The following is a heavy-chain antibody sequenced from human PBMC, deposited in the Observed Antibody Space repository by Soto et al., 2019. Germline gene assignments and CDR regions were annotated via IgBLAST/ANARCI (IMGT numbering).Heavy chain of an antibody. CDR2: VDPEDGHR. D-gene: IGHD3-10*01. V-gene: IGHV1-24*01. CDR3: AIIIKPLLSRKFDP. Sequence: ASVKVSCKVSGYSLTELSMHWVRQTPGKGLEWMGSVDPEDGHRIYAQEFQGRLTMTEDTPADTVYMELGSASSDDTDKYSRAIIIKPLLSRKFDPWGQGTRVTVYS. J-gene: IGHJ5*02. CDR1: GYSLTELS.